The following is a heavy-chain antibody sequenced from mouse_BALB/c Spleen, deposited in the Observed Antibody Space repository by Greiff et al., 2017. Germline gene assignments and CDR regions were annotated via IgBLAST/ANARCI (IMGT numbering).Heavy chain of an antibody. CDR3: ARQSVTMITYFDY. D-gene: IGHD2-4*01. CDR2: ISNGGGST. V-gene: IGHV5-12-2*01. J-gene: IGHJ2*01. CDR1: GFTFSSYT. Sequence: EVKVVESGGGLVQPGGSLKLSCAASGFTFSSYTMSWVRQTPEKRLEWVAYISNGGGSTYYPDTVKGRFTISRDNAKNTLYLQMSSLKSEDTAMYYCARQSVTMITYFDYWGQGTTLTVSS.